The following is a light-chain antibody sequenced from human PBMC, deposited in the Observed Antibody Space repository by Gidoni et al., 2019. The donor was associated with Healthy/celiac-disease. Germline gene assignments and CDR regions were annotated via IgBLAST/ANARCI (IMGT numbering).Light chain of an antibody. CDR1: KLGAKY. CDR2: QDS. J-gene: IGLJ2*01. CDR3: QAWDSSTAV. Sequence: SYELTQPPSVSVSPGQTASITCSGDKLGAKYAFWYQQKSGQSPVLVIYQDSKRPSGIPERFSGSNSGNTATLTISGTQAMDEADYYCQAWDSSTAVFGGGTKLTVL. V-gene: IGLV3-1*01.